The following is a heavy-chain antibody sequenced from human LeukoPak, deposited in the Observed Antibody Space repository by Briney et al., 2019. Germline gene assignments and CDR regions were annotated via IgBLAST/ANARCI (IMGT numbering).Heavy chain of an antibody. CDR2: INHSGST. Sequence: PSETLSLTCAVYGGSFSGYYWSWIRQPPGKGLEWIGEINHSGSTNYNPSLKSRVTISVDTSKNQFSLKLSSVTAADTAVYYCASRYDSSGCYYLYFDYWGQGTLVTVSS. CDR3: ASRYDSSGCYYLYFDY. D-gene: IGHD3-22*01. CDR1: GGSFSGYY. V-gene: IGHV4-34*01. J-gene: IGHJ4*02.